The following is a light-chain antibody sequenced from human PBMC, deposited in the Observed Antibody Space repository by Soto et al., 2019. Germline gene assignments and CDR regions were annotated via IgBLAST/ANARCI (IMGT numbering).Light chain of an antibody. CDR1: QSVSSSY. CDR2: GAS. J-gene: IGKJ1*01. Sequence: EIVLRQSPGTLSLSPGERATLSCRASQSVSSSYLAWYQQKPGQAPRLLIYGASSRATGIPDRFSGSGSGTDFTLTISRLEPEDFAVYYCQQYRGTFGQGTKVDIK. V-gene: IGKV3-20*01. CDR3: QQYRGT.